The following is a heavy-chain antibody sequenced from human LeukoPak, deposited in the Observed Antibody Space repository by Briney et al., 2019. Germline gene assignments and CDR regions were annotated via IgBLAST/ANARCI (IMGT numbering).Heavy chain of an antibody. D-gene: IGHD1-1*01. Sequence: PGGSLRLSCAASGFTFSNAWMSWVRQAPGRGLEWLGRIKSKAHGGTTDYAAPVKGRFTISRDDSKNTLYLQMNSLKTEDTAVYYCWDTNWNGDWDYWGQGTLVTVSS. CDR1: GFTFSNAW. CDR3: WDTNWNGDWDY. V-gene: IGHV3-15*01. J-gene: IGHJ4*02. CDR2: IKSKAHGGTT.